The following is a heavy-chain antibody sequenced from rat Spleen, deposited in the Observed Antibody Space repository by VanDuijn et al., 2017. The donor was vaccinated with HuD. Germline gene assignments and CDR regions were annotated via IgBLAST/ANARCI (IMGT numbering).Heavy chain of an antibody. CDR3: ARSYGGYTSNWFPY. CDR2: IWSNGGT. D-gene: IGHD1-11*01. CDR1: GFSLTSYH. J-gene: IGHJ3*01. V-gene: IGHV2-43*01. Sequence: QVQLKESGPGLVQPSRTLSLTCTVSGFSLTSYHVSWVRQPPGKGLDWMGVIWSNGGTDYNSAIKSRLSISRDTSKSQVFLKMNSLQTDDTVIYFCARSYGGYTSNWFPYWGQGTLVTVSS.